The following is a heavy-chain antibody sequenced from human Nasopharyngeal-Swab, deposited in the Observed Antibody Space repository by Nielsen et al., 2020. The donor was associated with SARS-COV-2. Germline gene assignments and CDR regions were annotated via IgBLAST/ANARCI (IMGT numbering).Heavy chain of an antibody. D-gene: IGHD2/OR15-2a*01. CDR3: SKDLRGPYFF. J-gene: IGHJ4*02. CDR1: GYSFRTYG. Sequence: GGSLRLSCVASGYSFRTYGISWVRQAPGKGLEWVAAIVGSGAISGSGGNTYYADSVKGRFTISRDNSKNSLSLQMNSLRAEDTAVYYCSKDLRGPYFFWGQGTLVTVSS. CDR2: IVGSGAISGSGGNT. V-gene: IGHV3-23*01.